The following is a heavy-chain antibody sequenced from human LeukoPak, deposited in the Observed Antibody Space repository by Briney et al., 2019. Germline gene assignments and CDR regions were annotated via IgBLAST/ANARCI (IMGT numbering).Heavy chain of an antibody. CDR2: INHSGST. V-gene: IGHV4-34*01. Sequence: NPSETLSLTCAVYGGSFSGYFWSWIRQPPGKGLEWIGEINHSGSTNYNPSLKSRVTISVDTSKNQFSLKPSSVTAADTAVYYCARGLRSADAFDIWGQGTMVTVSS. CDR1: GGSFSGYF. J-gene: IGHJ3*02. CDR3: ARGLRSADAFDI.